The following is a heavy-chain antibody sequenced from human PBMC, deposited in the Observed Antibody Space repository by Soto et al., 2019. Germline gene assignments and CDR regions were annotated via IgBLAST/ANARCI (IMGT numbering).Heavy chain of an antibody. CDR3: ARDARPYCSGGSCYSSYFDY. Sequence: SETLSLTCTVSGGSISSGGYYWSWIRQHPGKGLEWIGYIYYSGSTYYNPSLKSRVTISVDTSKNQFSLKLSSVTAADTAVYYCARDARPYCSGGSCYSSYFDYWGQGTLVTAPQ. D-gene: IGHD2-15*01. V-gene: IGHV4-31*03. J-gene: IGHJ4*02. CDR2: IYYSGST. CDR1: GGSISSGGYY.